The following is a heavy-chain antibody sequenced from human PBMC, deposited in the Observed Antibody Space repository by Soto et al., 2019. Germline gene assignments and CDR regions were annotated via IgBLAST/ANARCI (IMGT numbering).Heavy chain of an antibody. D-gene: IGHD6-6*01. CDR2: IIPVLATT. CDR1: AGTFPHYA. V-gene: IGHV1-69*10. Sequence: EASVKVSCKASAGTFPHYALSWVRQAPGQGLEWIGGIIPVLATTTYAQKFQGRVTMTRDTSTSTVYMELSSLRSEDTAVYYCAREEYSSSSNGMEVWGQGTTVTVSS. J-gene: IGHJ6*02. CDR3: AREEYSSSSNGMEV.